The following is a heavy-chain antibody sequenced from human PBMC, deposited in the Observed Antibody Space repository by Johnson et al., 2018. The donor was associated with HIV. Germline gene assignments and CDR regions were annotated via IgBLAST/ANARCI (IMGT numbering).Heavy chain of an antibody. J-gene: IGHJ3*02. CDR1: GFTFSSYG. CDR3: ANLGYSSSWDYDGFDI. CDR2: INWNGGST. V-gene: IGHV3-20*04. D-gene: IGHD6-13*01. Sequence: VQLVESGGGVVQPGRSLRLSCAASGFTFSSYGMSWVRQAPGKGLEWVSGINWNGGSTGYADSVKGRFTISRDNAKNSLYLQMNSLRAEDTAVYYCANLGYSSSWDYDGFDIWGQGTMVTVSS.